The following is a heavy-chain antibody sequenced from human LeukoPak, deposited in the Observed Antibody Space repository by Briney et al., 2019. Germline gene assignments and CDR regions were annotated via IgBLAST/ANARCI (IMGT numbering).Heavy chain of an antibody. CDR3: ARDKRGQGWLQLQYFQH. CDR2: ISAHNGNT. J-gene: IGHJ1*01. V-gene: IGHV1-18*01. Sequence: ASVKVSCKASGYTFTSYGISWVRQAPGQGLEWMGWISAHNGNTKYAQKLQGRVTMTTDTSTSTAYMELRSLRSDDTAVYYCARDKRGQGWLQLQYFQHWGQGTLVTVSS. CDR1: GYTFTSYG. D-gene: IGHD5-24*01.